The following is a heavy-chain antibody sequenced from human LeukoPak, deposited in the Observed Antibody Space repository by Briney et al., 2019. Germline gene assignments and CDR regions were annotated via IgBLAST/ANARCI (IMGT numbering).Heavy chain of an antibody. D-gene: IGHD3-10*01. V-gene: IGHV3-53*01. J-gene: IGHJ3*02. CDR3: ARPPGRTGAFDI. CDR1: GFSVSSNY. Sequence: GGSLRLSCAASGFSVSSNYMSWVRQAPEKGLEWVSVIYSVGTTYYADSVKGRFTISRDNSKNTLYLQMNSLRAEDTAVYYCARPPGRTGAFDIWGQGTMVTVSS. CDR2: IYSVGTT.